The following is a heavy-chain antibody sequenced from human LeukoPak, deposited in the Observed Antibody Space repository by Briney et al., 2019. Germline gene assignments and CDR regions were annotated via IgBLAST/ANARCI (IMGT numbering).Heavy chain of an antibody. J-gene: IGHJ4*02. CDR1: GFTFSSYG. CDR2: IWYDGSNK. Sequence: GRSLRLSCAASGFTFSSYGMHWVRQAPGKGLEWVAVIWYDGSNKYYADPVKGRFTISRDNSKNTLYLQMNSLRAEDTAVYYCARGMDIVATIDYWGQGTLVTVSS. V-gene: IGHV3-33*01. D-gene: IGHD5-12*01. CDR3: ARGMDIVATIDY.